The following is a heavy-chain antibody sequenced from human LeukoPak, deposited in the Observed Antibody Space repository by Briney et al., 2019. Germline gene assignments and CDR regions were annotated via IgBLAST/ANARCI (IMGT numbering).Heavy chain of an antibody. J-gene: IGHJ5*02. CDR2: IKQDGSEK. CDR1: GFTFSRYW. CDR3: AREVSLLWFGESANWFDP. D-gene: IGHD3-10*01. V-gene: IGHV3-7*04. Sequence: PGGSLRLSCAAPGFTFSRYWMTWVRQAPGKGLEWVANIKQDGSEKYYVDSVKGRFTISRDNAKNSLYLQMNSLRAEDTAMYYCAREVSLLWFGESANWFDPWGQGTLVTVSS.